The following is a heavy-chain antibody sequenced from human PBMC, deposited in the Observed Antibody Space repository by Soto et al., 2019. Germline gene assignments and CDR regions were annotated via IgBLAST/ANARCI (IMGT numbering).Heavy chain of an antibody. J-gene: IGHJ4*02. CDR3: VRDKLTIVRGVFDY. Sequence: EVQLVESGGGLVQPGGSLRLSCAASGFTFSSYSMNWVRQAPGKGLEWVSYISSSSSTIYYADSVKGRFTISRDNAKISLYLQMNSLRAEDTVVYYCVRDKLTIVRGVFDYWGQGTLVTVSS. D-gene: IGHD3-10*01. CDR2: ISSSSSTI. V-gene: IGHV3-48*01. CDR1: GFTFSSYS.